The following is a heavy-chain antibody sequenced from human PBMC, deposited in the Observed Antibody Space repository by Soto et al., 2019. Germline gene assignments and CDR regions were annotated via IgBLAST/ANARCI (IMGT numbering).Heavy chain of an antibody. J-gene: IGHJ4*02. CDR1: GFTFSDYY. V-gene: IGHV3-11*01. D-gene: IGHD3-3*01. CDR3: ASARDDFWSGYDHY. Sequence: GGSLRLSCGASGFTFSDYYMTWIRQAPGKGLEWVSYISSSGGATYYTDSVKGRFTISRDNAKKLLYLQMNNLRVEDTAVYYCASARDDFWSGYDHYWGQGTLVTVSS. CDR2: ISSSGGAT.